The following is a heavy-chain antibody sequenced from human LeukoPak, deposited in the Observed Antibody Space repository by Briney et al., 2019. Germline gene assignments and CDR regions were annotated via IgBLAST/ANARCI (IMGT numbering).Heavy chain of an antibody. Sequence: RSGGSLRLSCAASGFTLNTYSMNWVRQAPGKGLEWVSYIDSSASTIYYADSVKGRFTISRDNAKNSLYLQMNSLRVEDTAVYYCATPFDYWGQGTLVTVSS. V-gene: IGHV3-48*01. CDR1: GFTLNTYS. CDR2: IDSSASTI. J-gene: IGHJ4*02. CDR3: ATPFDY.